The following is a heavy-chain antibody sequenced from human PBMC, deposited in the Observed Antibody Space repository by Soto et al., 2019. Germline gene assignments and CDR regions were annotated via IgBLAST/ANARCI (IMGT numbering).Heavy chain of an antibody. J-gene: IGHJ2*01. CDR1: GYIFNNYG. D-gene: IGHD6-19*01. V-gene: IGHV1-18*01. CDR2: IGAYIGKT. Sequence: QGQLVQSGAEVRKPGASVKVSCQASGYIFNNYGLSWVRQVAGQGLEWVGWIGAYIGKTDYAQKFRDRVTMTADPSPNTASMELRSRTCDDSAFYYCARCYCSVGSCFTCWHFEPWGRSTLVTVSS. CDR3: ARCYCSVGSCFTCWHFEP.